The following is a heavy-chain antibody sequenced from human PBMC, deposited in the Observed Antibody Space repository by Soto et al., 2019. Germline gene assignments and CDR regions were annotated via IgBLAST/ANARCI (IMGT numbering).Heavy chain of an antibody. D-gene: IGHD6-6*01. CDR2: ISSSSSYT. CDR1: GFTFSDYY. Sequence: GGSLRLSCAASGFTFSDYYMSWIRQAPGKGLEWVSYISSSSSYTNYAGSVKGRFTISGDNAKNSLYLQMNSLRAEDTAVYYCARGYSSSSVYFDYWGQGTLVTVSS. V-gene: IGHV3-11*06. J-gene: IGHJ4*02. CDR3: ARGYSSSSVYFDY.